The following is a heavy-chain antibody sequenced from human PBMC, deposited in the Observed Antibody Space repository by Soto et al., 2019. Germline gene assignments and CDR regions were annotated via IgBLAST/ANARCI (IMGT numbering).Heavy chain of an antibody. Sequence: GASVKVSCKASGFTITSSAMQWVRQARGQRLEWIGWIVVGSGNTNYAQKFQERVTITRDMSTSTAYMELSSLRSEDTAVYYCAAVRLDYGDPTEYYYYYYMDVWGKGTTVTVSS. CDR2: IVVGSGNT. CDR3: AAVRLDYGDPTEYYYYYYMDV. CDR1: GFTITSSA. V-gene: IGHV1-58*02. D-gene: IGHD4-17*01. J-gene: IGHJ6*03.